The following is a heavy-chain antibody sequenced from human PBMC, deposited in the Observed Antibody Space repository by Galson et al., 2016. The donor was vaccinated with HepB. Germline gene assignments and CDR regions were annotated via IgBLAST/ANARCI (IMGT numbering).Heavy chain of an antibody. D-gene: IGHD5-12*01. J-gene: IGHJ4*02. CDR2: ISYDVSNK. V-gene: IGHV3-33*01. Sequence: ALRLSRAASGFILRSYGMHWFRQAPGKGLEWVALISYDVSNKYYADSVKGRFTISRDNTKNPLYLQMNSLRAEDTAVYYCATSNSRSGSDWRITDYWGQGTLVTVSS. CDR1: GFILRSYG. CDR3: ATSNSRSGSDWRITDY.